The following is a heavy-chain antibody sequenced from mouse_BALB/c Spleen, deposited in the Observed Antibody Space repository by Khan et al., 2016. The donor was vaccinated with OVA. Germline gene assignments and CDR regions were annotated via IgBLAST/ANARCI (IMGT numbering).Heavy chain of an antibody. CDR2: ISYSGST. J-gene: IGHJ4*01. D-gene: IGHD1-2*01. CDR1: GYSITSGYA. V-gene: IGHV3-2*02. CDR3: ARKNYYGDAMDY. Sequence: EVKLEESGPDLVKPSQSLSLTCTVTGYSITSGYAWNWIRQFPGNKLEWMGYISYSGSTSYNPSLRSRISITRDTSKNQFFLQLNSVTTEDTATYYCARKNYYGDAMDYWGQGTSVTVSS.